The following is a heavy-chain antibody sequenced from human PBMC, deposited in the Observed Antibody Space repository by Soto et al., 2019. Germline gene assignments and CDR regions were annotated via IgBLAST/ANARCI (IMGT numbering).Heavy chain of an antibody. V-gene: IGHV1-18*01. D-gene: IGHD2-2*01. Sequence: QVQLVQSGAEVKKPGASVKVSCKTSGYTFTSFSITWVRQAPGQGLEWMGWISPYNGNTDYAQNRQGRVTMTTDTSTRTAYMDLRSLRSDDTAVYFCARVGDIVLVPAADYWGQGTLVTVSS. J-gene: IGHJ4*02. CDR3: ARVGDIVLVPAADY. CDR2: ISPYNGNT. CDR1: GYTFTSFS.